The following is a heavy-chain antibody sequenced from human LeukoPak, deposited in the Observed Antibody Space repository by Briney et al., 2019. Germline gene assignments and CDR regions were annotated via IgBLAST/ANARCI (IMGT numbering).Heavy chain of an antibody. CDR1: GFTFSSYG. CDR2: ISYDGSNK. CDR3: AKDLPMVRGVFDY. Sequence: GRSLRLSCAASGFTFSSYGMHWVRQAPGKGLEWVAVISYDGSNKYYADSVKGRFTISRDNSKNTLYLQMNSLRAEDTAVYYCAKDLPMVRGVFDYWGQGTLVTVSS. D-gene: IGHD3-10*01. V-gene: IGHV3-30*18. J-gene: IGHJ4*02.